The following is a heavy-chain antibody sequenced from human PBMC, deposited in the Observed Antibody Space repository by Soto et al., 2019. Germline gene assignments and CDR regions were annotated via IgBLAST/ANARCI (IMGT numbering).Heavy chain of an antibody. V-gene: IGHV3-9*01. Sequence: EVQLVESGGGLVQPGRSLRLSCAASGFTFDDYAMHWVRQAPGKGLEGVSGISWNSGRIDYAYSVKGRFTISRDNAKKSLYLQMNSLRADDTALYYCAKDMREGSPRFYTAMDVWGQGTTVTVSS. CDR2: ISWNSGRI. CDR1: GFTFDDYA. J-gene: IGHJ6*02. D-gene: IGHD3-3*01. CDR3: AKDMREGSPRFYTAMDV.